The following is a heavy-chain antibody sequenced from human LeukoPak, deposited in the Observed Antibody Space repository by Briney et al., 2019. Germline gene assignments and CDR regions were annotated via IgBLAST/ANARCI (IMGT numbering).Heavy chain of an antibody. Sequence: GGSLRLSCAASGFTFSSYSMNWVRQAPGKGLEWVSSISTSSSYIYYADSVKGRFTISRDNAKKSLYLQMNSLRADDTAVYSCARGASVVAGNDNAFDIWGQGTMVTVSS. CDR2: ISTSSSYI. J-gene: IGHJ3*02. V-gene: IGHV3-21*01. D-gene: IGHD6-19*01. CDR3: ARGASVVAGNDNAFDI. CDR1: GFTFSSYS.